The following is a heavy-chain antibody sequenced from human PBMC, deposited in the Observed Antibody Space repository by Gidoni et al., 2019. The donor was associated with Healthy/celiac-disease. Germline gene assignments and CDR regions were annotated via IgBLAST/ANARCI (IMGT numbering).Heavy chain of an antibody. Sequence: EVQLVESGGGLVKPGGSLRLSCAASGFTFSNAWMSWVRQAPGKGLEWVGRIKSKTDGGTTDYAAPVKGRFTISRDDSKNTLYLQMNSLKTEDTAVYYCTTGETAMASFDYWGQGTLVTVSS. D-gene: IGHD5-18*01. J-gene: IGHJ4*02. CDR1: GFTFSNAW. V-gene: IGHV3-15*01. CDR3: TTGETAMASFDY. CDR2: IKSKTDGGTT.